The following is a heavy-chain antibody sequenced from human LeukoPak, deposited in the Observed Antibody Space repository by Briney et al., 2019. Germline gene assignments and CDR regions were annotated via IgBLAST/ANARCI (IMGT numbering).Heavy chain of an antibody. Sequence: SETLSLTCTDSGGSISSYYWSWIRQPPGKGLEWIGYIYYSGSTNYNPSLKSRVTISVDTSKNQFSLKLSSVTAADTAVYYCATGYCSGGSCYGDAFDIWGQGTMVTVSS. CDR2: IYYSGST. V-gene: IGHV4-59*08. D-gene: IGHD2-15*01. J-gene: IGHJ3*02. CDR3: ATGYCSGGSCYGDAFDI. CDR1: GGSISSYY.